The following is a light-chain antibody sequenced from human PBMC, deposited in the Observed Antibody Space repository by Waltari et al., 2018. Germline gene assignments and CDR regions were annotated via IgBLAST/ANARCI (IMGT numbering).Light chain of an antibody. CDR3: QQRSNWPPLFT. Sequence: EIVLTQSPATLSLSPGERATLPCRASQSVSSYLAWYQQKPGQAPRLLIYDASNRATGIPARFSGSGSGTDFTLTIGSLEPEDFAVYYCQQRSNWPPLFTFGPGTKVDIK. J-gene: IGKJ3*01. CDR1: QSVSSY. CDR2: DAS. V-gene: IGKV3-11*01.